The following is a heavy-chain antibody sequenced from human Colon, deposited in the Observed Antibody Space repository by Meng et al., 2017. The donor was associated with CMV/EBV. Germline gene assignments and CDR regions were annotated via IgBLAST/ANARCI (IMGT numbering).Heavy chain of an antibody. CDR1: GFSFSTFG. CDR2: INGGIGLTT. V-gene: IGHV3-23*03. J-gene: IGHJ4*02. CDR3: VRGSDFDN. D-gene: IGHD6-6*01. Sequence: GESLKISCAASGFSFSTFGMTWVCQAPGKGLEWVALINGGIGLTTYYGDSVKGRFTVSRDNSKNTLYLQMSSLRDDDTAMYYCVRGSDFDNWGQGTLVTVSS.